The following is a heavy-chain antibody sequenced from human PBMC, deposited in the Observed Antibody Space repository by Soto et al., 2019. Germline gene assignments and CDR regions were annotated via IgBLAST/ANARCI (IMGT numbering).Heavy chain of an antibody. CDR1: GFTVSSYA. V-gene: IGHV3-23*01. CDR2: ISGSGGST. CDR3: AKEGGYCSGGSCYPPYYYYYYMDV. D-gene: IGHD2-15*01. Sequence: PWGSLRLSCAASGFTVSSYAMSWVRQAPGKGLEWVSAISGSGGSTYYADSVKGRFTISRDNSKNTLYLQMNSLRAEDTAVYYCAKEGGYCSGGSCYPPYYYYYYMDVWGKGTTVTVSS. J-gene: IGHJ6*03.